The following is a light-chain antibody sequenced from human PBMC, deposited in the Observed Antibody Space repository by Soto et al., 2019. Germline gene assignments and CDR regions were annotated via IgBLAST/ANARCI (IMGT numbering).Light chain of an antibody. CDR2: EVS. CDR3: CSYEGSSTLV. Sequence: QSALTQPASVSGSPGQSITISCTGTSSDVGSYNLVSWYQQQPGKAPKLMIYEVSKRPSGVSNRFSGSKSGNTASLTISGLQAEDEADYYCCSYEGSSTLVFGGGNKLTVL. CDR1: SSDVGSYNL. V-gene: IGLV2-23*02. J-gene: IGLJ2*01.